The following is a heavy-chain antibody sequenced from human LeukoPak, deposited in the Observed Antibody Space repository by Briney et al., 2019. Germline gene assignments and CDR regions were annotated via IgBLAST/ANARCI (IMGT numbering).Heavy chain of an antibody. D-gene: IGHD2-15*01. V-gene: IGHV1-3*01. CDR1: GYTFTSYA. Sequence: ASVKVSCKASGYTFTSYAMHWVRQAPGQRLEWMGWINAGNGNTKYSQKFQGRVTITRDTSASTAYMELSSVRSEDTAVYYCARVYAGYCSGGSCYSDYFDYWGQGTLVTVSS. CDR2: INAGNGNT. J-gene: IGHJ4*02. CDR3: ARVYAGYCSGGSCYSDYFDY.